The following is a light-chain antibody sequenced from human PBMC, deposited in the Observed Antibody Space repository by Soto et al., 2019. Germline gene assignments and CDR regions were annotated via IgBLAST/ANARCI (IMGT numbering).Light chain of an antibody. Sequence: EIVLTQSPATLSSSPGERATLSCRASQTVSNKLAWYQHKPGQAPRLLIYDTSNRATGIQARFSGSGSGTDFTLTIRSLEPEDFAVYYCHQRKSWPRTFGQGTKVDIK. CDR3: HQRKSWPRT. CDR1: QTVSNK. CDR2: DTS. J-gene: IGKJ1*01. V-gene: IGKV3-11*01.